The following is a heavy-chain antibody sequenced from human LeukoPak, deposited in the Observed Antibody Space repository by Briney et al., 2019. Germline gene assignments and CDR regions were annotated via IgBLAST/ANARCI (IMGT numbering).Heavy chain of an antibody. CDR2: IKENGSEQ. D-gene: IGHD3-10*01. Sequence: GGSLRLSCAASGFTFSVYWMSWVRQAPGKGLEWVANIKENGSEQYYVDSVKGRFTISRDNAKNSLYLQMNSLRAEDTAVYYCARDYGSGSYYNTAYWGQGTLVTVSS. CDR3: ARDYGSGSYYNTAY. CDR1: GFTFSVYW. V-gene: IGHV3-7*01. J-gene: IGHJ4*02.